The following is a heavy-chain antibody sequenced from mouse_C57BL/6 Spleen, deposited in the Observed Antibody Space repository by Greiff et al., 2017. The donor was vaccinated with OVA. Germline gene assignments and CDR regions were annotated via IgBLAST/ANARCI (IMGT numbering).Heavy chain of an antibody. CDR2: ISGGGGNT. Sequence: EVHLVESGGGLVKPGGSLKLSCAASGFTFSSYTMSWVRQTPEKRLEWVATISGGGGNTYYPDSEKGRFTISRDNAKNTLYLQMSSLRSEDTALYYCARNYYGSSYWDFDVWGTGTTVTVSS. J-gene: IGHJ1*03. CDR1: GFTFSSYT. V-gene: IGHV5-9*01. CDR3: ARNYYGSSYWDFDV. D-gene: IGHD1-1*01.